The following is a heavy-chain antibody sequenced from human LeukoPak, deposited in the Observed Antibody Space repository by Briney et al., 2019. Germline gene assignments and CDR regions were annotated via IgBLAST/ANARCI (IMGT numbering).Heavy chain of an antibody. J-gene: IGHJ4*02. Sequence: SETLSLTCTVSGGSISSYYWSWIRQPPGKGLEWIGEINHSGSTNYNPSLKSRVTISVDTSKNQFSLKLSTETAADTAVYYCARRRVVWGSYPLPFDYWGQGTLVTVSS. CDR2: INHSGST. D-gene: IGHD3-16*02. CDR3: ARRRVVWGSYPLPFDY. CDR1: GGSISSYY. V-gene: IGHV4-34*01.